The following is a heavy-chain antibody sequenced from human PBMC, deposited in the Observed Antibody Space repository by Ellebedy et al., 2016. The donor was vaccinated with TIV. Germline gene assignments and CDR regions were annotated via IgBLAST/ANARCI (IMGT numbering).Heavy chain of an antibody. CDR1: GYSISSGNY. CDR2: MYHSGST. CDR3: ATFRNLDGFDI. Sequence: GSLRLSCTVSGYSISSGNYWGWIRQPPGKGLEWIGSMYHSGSTYYNPSLKMRVTISVDMFKNQLSLKLSSVTAADTAVYYCATFRNLDGFDIWGQGTMVTVSS. V-gene: IGHV4-38-2*02. J-gene: IGHJ3*02.